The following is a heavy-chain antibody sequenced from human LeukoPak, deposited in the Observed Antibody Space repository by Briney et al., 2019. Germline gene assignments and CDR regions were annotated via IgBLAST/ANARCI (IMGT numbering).Heavy chain of an antibody. CDR1: GFTFSSYA. D-gene: IGHD1-1*01. V-gene: IGHV3-23*01. Sequence: PGGSLRHSCAASGFTFSSYAMSWVRPAPGKGLEWVSAISGSGGSTYYADSVKGRFTISRGNFKNTLYLRMNSLRAEDTAVYYCAKDGWSDNWNVFFYWGQGTLVTVSS. J-gene: IGHJ4*02. CDR3: AKDGWSDNWNVFFY. CDR2: ISGSGGST.